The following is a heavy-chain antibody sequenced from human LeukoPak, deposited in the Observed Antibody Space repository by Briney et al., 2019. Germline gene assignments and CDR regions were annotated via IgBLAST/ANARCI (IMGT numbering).Heavy chain of an antibody. CDR1: GGSFSGYY. D-gene: IGHD6-6*01. CDR2: INHSGST. Sequence: SETLSLTCAVYGGSFSGYYWSWIRQPPGKGLEWIGEINHSGSTNYNPSLKSRVTISVDTSKNQFSLKLSSVTAADTAVYYCAGLSLDSSSSRDAFDIWGQGTMVTVSS. CDR3: AGLSLDSSSSRDAFDI. V-gene: IGHV4-34*01. J-gene: IGHJ3*02.